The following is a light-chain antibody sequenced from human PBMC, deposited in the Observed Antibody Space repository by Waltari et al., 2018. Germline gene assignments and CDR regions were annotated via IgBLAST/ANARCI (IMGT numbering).Light chain of an antibody. V-gene: IGKV3-20*01. Sequence: EIVLTQSPGTLSLSPGERATLSCRASQSVTSSYLARYQQKPGQAPRLLIYGASSKATGIPDTFSGSGSGTDFTLTSSRLEPEDFAVYYCQQYGSSPWTFGQGTKVEIK. CDR1: QSVTSSY. CDR3: QQYGSSPWT. CDR2: GAS. J-gene: IGKJ1*01.